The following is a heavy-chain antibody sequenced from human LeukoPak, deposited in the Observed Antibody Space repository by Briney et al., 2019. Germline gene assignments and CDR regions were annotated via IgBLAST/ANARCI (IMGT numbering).Heavy chain of an antibody. CDR1: GFTFDDYA. V-gene: IGHV3-20*04. CDR3: ARVKGSGYRNSIDY. Sequence: GGSLRLSCAASGFTFDDYAMNWVRQAPGKGLEWVSGINWNGGSTYYRDSVKGRFTISRDNAKNSLYLQMNSLRAEDTALYYCARVKGSGYRNSIDYWGQGTLVTVSP. D-gene: IGHD3-3*01. J-gene: IGHJ4*02. CDR2: INWNGGST.